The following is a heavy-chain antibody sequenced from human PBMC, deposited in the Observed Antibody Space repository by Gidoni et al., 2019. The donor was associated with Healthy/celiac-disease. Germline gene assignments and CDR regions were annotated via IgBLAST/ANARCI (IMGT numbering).Heavy chain of an antibody. CDR2: INHSGST. D-gene: IGHD1-20*01. CDR3: ARGNNWNVSALDY. Sequence: QVQLPQWGAGLLKPSETLSRACAVDGGSFSGYYWSWIRQPPGAGLEWIGAINHSGSTNYNPSLQSRVTISVDTSKNQFSLKLSSVTSADTAVYYWARGNNWNVSALDYWGQGTLVTVSS. J-gene: IGHJ4*02. V-gene: IGHV4-34*01. CDR1: GGSFSGYY.